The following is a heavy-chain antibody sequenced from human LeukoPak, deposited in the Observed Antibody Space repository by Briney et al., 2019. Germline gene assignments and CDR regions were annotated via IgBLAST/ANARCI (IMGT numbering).Heavy chain of an antibody. V-gene: IGHV3-11*06. CDR3: ARGQQLDHRSYYYYGMDV. Sequence: GGSLRLSCAASGFTFSDYYMSWIRQAPGKGLEWVSYISSSSSYTNYADSVKGRFTISRDNAKNSLYLQMNSLRAEDTAVYYCARGQQLDHRSYYYYGMDVWGQGTTVTVSS. D-gene: IGHD6-13*01. CDR1: GFTFSDYY. J-gene: IGHJ6*02. CDR2: ISSSSSYT.